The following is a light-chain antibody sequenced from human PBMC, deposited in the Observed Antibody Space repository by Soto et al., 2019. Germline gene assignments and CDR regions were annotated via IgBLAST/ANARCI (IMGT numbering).Light chain of an antibody. CDR3: EQSYSRRWT. Sequence: DIQMTQSPSSLSASVGDRVTITCRASQGISTYLNWYQQKPGKAPKLLIYAASSLQSGVPSRFSGGGAERDFTVTISGLQPEDVATGYCEQSYSRRWTLGQGSK. J-gene: IGKJ1*01. CDR1: QGISTY. CDR2: AAS. V-gene: IGKV1-39*01.